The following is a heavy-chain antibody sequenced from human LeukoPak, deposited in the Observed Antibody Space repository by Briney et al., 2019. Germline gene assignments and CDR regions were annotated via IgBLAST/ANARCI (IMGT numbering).Heavy chain of an antibody. V-gene: IGHV4-4*07. Sequence: PSETLSLTCTVSGGSISSYYWSWIRQPAGKGLEWIGRISTSGTTNYIPSLKSRVTMSVDTSKNQFSLKLSSVTAADTAVYFCARGRETYYYYYYMDVWGKGTTVTVSS. CDR3: ARGRETYYYYYYMDV. CDR1: GGSISSYY. J-gene: IGHJ6*03. CDR2: ISTSGTT.